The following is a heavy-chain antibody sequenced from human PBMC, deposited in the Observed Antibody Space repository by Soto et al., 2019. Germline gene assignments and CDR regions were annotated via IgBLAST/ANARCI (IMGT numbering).Heavy chain of an antibody. Sequence: SETLSLTCTVSGGSISSGDDYWSWIRQPPGKGLEWIGYIYYSGNTYYNPSLKSRVTISVDTSKSQFSLKLSSVTAADSAVYYGARGGGVYYFAYWGQGTLVTVS. CDR1: GGSISSGDDY. CDR3: ARGGGVYYFAY. CDR2: IYYSGNT. D-gene: IGHD2-8*02. V-gene: IGHV4-30-4*02. J-gene: IGHJ4*02.